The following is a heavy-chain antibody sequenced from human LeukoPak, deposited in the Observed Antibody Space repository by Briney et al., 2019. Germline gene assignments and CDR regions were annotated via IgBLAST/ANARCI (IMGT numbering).Heavy chain of an antibody. CDR2: INQDGREK. CDR1: GFTFSSYW. D-gene: IGHD4-23*01. CDR3: AISSPVATVGY. J-gene: IGHJ4*02. V-gene: IGHV3-7*01. Sequence: GGSLRLSCADSGFTFSSYWISWVRQAPGKGLEWVANINQDGREKYYVESVRGRFTISRDNAKNSLYLKMNSLRAEDTAVYYCAISSPVATVGYWGQGTLVTVSS.